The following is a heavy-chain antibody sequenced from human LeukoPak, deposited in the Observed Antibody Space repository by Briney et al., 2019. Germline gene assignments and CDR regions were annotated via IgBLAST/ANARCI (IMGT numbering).Heavy chain of an antibody. J-gene: IGHJ4*02. Sequence: ASVKVSCKASGYTFTGYYMHWVRQAPGQGLEWMGWINPNSGGTNYAQKFQGRVTMTRDTSISTAYMEPSRLRSDDTAVYYCARVKANSGYDVPPFDYWGQGTLVTVSS. V-gene: IGHV1-2*02. CDR3: ARVKANSGYDVPPFDY. CDR2: INPNSGGT. D-gene: IGHD5-12*01. CDR1: GYTFTGYY.